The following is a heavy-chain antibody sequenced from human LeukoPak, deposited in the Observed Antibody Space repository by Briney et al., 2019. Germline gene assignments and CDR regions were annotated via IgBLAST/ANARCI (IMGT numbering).Heavy chain of an antibody. CDR1: GFTFSTYG. Sequence: GGSLRLSCAASGFTFSTYGLTWVRQAPGKGLEWVSFIYSGGSTYYADSVKGRFTISRDNSKNTLYLQMNSLRAEDTAVYYCARDDRSRSFDPWGQGTLVTVSS. J-gene: IGHJ5*02. V-gene: IGHV3-66*01. CDR2: IYSGGST. CDR3: ARDDRSRSFDP. D-gene: IGHD3-22*01.